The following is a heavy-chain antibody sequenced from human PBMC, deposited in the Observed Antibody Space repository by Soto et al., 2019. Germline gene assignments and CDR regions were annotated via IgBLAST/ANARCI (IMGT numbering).Heavy chain of an antibody. CDR3: ASIGGSGSYYNGDI. CDR2: IIPIFGTA. D-gene: IGHD3-10*01. CDR1: GGTFSSYA. V-gene: IGHV1-69*13. Sequence: ASVKVSCKASGGTFSSYAISWVRQAPGQGLEWMGGIIPIFGTANYAQKFQGRVTITADESTSTAYMELSSLRSEDTAVYYCASIGGSGSYYNGDIWGQGTMVTVSS. J-gene: IGHJ3*02.